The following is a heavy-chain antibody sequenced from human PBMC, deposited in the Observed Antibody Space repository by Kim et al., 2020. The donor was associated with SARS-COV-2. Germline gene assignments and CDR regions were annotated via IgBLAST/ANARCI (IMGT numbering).Heavy chain of an antibody. CDR3: ANNRFDYTNYPGGLDV. D-gene: IGHD4-4*01. Sequence: ETLSLTCTVSGDSISSYYWSWIRQPPGKGLEWIGYVYYTGTYNYNSSLKSRVTISVDTSKNQFSLKLSSVTAADTAVYYCANNRFDYTNYPGGLDVWG. J-gene: IGHJ6*02. CDR1: GDSISSYY. CDR2: VYYTGTY. V-gene: IGHV4-59*13.